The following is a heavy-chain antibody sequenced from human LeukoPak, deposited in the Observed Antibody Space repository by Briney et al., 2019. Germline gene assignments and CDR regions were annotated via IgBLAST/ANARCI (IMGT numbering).Heavy chain of an antibody. J-gene: IGHJ6*02. V-gene: IGHV4-59*08. D-gene: IGHD6-13*01. CDR2: IYYSGST. Sequence: PSETLSLTCTVSGGSISSYYWSWIRQPPGKGLERIGYIYYSGSTNYNPSLKSRVTISVDTSKNQFSLKLSSVTAADTAVYYCARVRGGSIAAAGTHYYGMDVWGQGTTVTVSS. CDR3: ARVRGGSIAAAGTHYYGMDV. CDR1: GGSISSYY.